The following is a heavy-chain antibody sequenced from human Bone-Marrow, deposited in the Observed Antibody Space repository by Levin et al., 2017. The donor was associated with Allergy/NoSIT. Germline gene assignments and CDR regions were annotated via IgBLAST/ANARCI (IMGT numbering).Heavy chain of an antibody. D-gene: IGHD5-18*01. Sequence: PGGSLRLSCAASGFTFSSYGMHWVRQAPGKGLEWVAVISYDGSNKYYADSVKGRFTISRDNSKNTLYLQMNSLRAEDTAVYYCAKDLALPYHTGYSYGYYYYYYGMDVWGQGTTVTVSS. V-gene: IGHV3-30*18. J-gene: IGHJ6*02. CDR1: GFTFSSYG. CDR3: AKDLALPYHTGYSYGYYYYYYGMDV. CDR2: ISYDGSNK.